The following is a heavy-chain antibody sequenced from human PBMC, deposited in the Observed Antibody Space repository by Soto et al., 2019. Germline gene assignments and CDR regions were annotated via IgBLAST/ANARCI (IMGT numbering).Heavy chain of an antibody. CDR1: GGSISSGGYS. V-gene: IGHV4-30-2*01. D-gene: IGHD2-2*01. CDR3: AREKYCSSTSCLTNWFDP. J-gene: IGHJ5*02. Sequence: QLQLQESGSGLVKPSQTLSLTCAVSGGSISSGGYSWSWIRQPPGKGLEWIGYIYHSGSTYYNPSLKRRVTISVDRSKNQFSLKLSSVTAADTAVYYCAREKYCSSTSCLTNWFDPWGQGTLVTVSS. CDR2: IYHSGST.